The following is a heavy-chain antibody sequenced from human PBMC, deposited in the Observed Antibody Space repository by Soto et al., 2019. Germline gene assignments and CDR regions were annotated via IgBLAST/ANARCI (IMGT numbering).Heavy chain of an antibody. V-gene: IGHV3-15*01. J-gene: IGHJ4*02. CDR2: IKSKTDGGTT. CDR3: TTGREIWGSYRPIDY. D-gene: IGHD3-16*02. CDR1: GFTFSNAW. Sequence: GGSLRLSCAASGFTFSNAWMSWVRQAPGKGLEWVGRIKSKTDGGTTDYAAPVKGRFTISRDDSKNTLYLQMNSLKTEDTAVYYCTTGREIWGSYRPIDYWGQGTLVTVSS.